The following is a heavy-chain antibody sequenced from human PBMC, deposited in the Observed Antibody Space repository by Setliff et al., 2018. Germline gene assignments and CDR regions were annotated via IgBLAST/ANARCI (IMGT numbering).Heavy chain of an antibody. J-gene: IGHJ4*02. CDR1: GGSVRGYY. Sequence: TVSGGSVRGYYWSWIRQPPGKGLEWIGYMYYSGDTNYNPSLKSRVTISVDTSKNQFSLELRSVTAADTAVYYCARLPPLHTPMALTFDYWGQGILVTVSS. CDR3: ARLPPLHTPMALTFDY. D-gene: IGHD5-18*01. CDR2: MYYSGDT. V-gene: IGHV4-59*08.